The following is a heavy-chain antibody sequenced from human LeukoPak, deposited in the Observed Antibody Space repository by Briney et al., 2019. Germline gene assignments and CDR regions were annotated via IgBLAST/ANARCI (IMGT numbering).Heavy chain of an antibody. J-gene: IGHJ6*02. Sequence: SETLSLTCTVSGGSISSYYWSWIRQPPGKGLEWIGYIYYSGSTNYNPSLKSRVTISVDTSKNQFSLKLSSVTAADTAVYYCARGGAVAGIPTGYDYYYYGMDVWGQGTTVTVSS. V-gene: IGHV4-59*08. D-gene: IGHD6-19*01. CDR3: ARGGAVAGIPTGYDYYYYGMDV. CDR1: GGSISSYY. CDR2: IYYSGST.